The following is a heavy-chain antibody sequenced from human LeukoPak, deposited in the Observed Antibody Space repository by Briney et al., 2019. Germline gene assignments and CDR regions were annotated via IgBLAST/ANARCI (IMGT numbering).Heavy chain of an antibody. CDR1: GGSISSYY. D-gene: IGHD4-11*01. V-gene: IGHV4-59*01. CDR3: ARLDYSNFWYFDY. Sequence: PSETLSLTCTVSGGSISSYYWSWIRQPPGKGLEWIGYIYYSGSTNYNPSLKSRVTISVDTSKNQFSLKLSSVTAADTAVYYCARLDYSNFWYFDYWGQGTLVTVSS. J-gene: IGHJ4*02. CDR2: IYYSGST.